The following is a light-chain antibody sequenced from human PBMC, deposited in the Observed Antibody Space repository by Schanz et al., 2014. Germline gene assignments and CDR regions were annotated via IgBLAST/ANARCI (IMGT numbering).Light chain of an antibody. J-gene: IGLJ1*01. CDR3: CSYVGSSTYV. CDR2: DVS. V-gene: IGLV2-14*01. CDR1: SSDVGGYNY. Sequence: QSALTQPASVSGSPGQSITISCTGTSSDVGGYNYVSWYQQHPGKAPKLMIYDVSDRPSGVSNRFSGSKSGNTASLTISGLQAEDEADYYCCSYVGSSTYVFGTGTKLTVL.